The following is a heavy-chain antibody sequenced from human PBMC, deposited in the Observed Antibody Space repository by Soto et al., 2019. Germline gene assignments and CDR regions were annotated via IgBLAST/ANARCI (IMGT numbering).Heavy chain of an antibody. Sequence: VQLVQSGADVQRPGSSVRVSCKASGDTFNFYSINWVRQAPGLGLQWMGRINPILSMSNYAPRFQGRVTMTSDKSTSTAYMELSSLRSEDTAMYYCAISYCSGYRAFDSWGQVALVTVSS. D-gene: IGHD3-10*01. CDR1: GDTFNFYS. V-gene: IGHV1-69*02. J-gene: IGHJ4*02. CDR3: AISYCSGYRAFDS. CDR2: INPILSMS.